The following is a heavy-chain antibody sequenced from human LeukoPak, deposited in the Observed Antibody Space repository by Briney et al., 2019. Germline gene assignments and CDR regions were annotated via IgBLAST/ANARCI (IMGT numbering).Heavy chain of an antibody. CDR1: GFTFSSYS. CDR3: AREFGYYDSSGYAFLVDY. J-gene: IGHJ4*02. Sequence: PGGSLRLSCAASGFTFSSYSMNWVRQAPGKGLEWVSSISSSSSYIYYADSVKGRFTISRDNAKNSLYLQMNSLRAEDTAVYYCAREFGYYDSSGYAFLVDYWGQGTLVTVSS. V-gene: IGHV3-21*01. D-gene: IGHD3-22*01. CDR2: ISSSSSYI.